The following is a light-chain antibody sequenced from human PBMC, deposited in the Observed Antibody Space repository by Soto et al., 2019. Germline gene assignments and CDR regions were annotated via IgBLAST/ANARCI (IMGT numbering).Light chain of an antibody. CDR1: QSVSSN. CDR2: DAS. J-gene: IGKJ5*01. Sequence: EIVMTQSPATLSVSPGERATPSCRASQSVSSNLAWYQQKPGQAPRLLIYDASNRATGIPARFSGSGSGTDFSLTISSLEPEDFALYYCQQRSNWPPEVTFGQGTRLEIK. V-gene: IGKV3-11*01. CDR3: QQRSNWPPEVT.